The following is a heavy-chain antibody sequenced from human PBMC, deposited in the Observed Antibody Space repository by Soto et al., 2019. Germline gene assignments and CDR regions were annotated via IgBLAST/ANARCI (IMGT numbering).Heavy chain of an antibody. D-gene: IGHD5-12*01. CDR2: ISSSGSTI. CDR3: ARLEMATTLYYYYYGMDV. Sequence: PGGSLRLSCAASGFTFSSYEMNWVRQAPGKGLEWVSYISSSGSTIYYADSVKGRFTISRDNAKNSLYLQMNSLRAEDTAVYYCARLEMATTLYYYYYGMDVWGQGTTVTVSS. J-gene: IGHJ6*02. CDR1: GFTFSSYE. V-gene: IGHV3-48*03.